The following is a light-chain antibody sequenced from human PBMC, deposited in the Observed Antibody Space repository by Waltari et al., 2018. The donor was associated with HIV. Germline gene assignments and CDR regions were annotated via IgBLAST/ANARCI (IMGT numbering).Light chain of an antibody. CDR2: GAS. V-gene: IGKV1-39*01. CDR1: QYINDY. Sequence: DIQMTQSPSSLSASVGDRVTITCRASQYINDYLNWYQQKPQKAPKLLIYGASSLERGVPSRVSGSGSGTDFALTISNLQPEDFATYYCQQSYNMHTFGQGTKVDVK. CDR3: QQSYNMHT. J-gene: IGKJ2*01.